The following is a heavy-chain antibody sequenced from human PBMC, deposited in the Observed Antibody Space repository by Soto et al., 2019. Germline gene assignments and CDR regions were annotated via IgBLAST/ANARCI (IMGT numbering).Heavy chain of an antibody. CDR1: GGSISSYY. CDR3: ARARRRSYTWFDP. CDR2: IYYSGST. J-gene: IGHJ5*02. Sequence: SETLSLTCTVSGGSISSYYWSWIRQPPGKGLEWIGYIYYSGSTNYNPSLKSRVTISVDTSKNQFSLKLSSVTAADTAVYYCARARRRSYTWFDPWGQGNLVTVS. D-gene: IGHD3-10*01. V-gene: IGHV4-59*01.